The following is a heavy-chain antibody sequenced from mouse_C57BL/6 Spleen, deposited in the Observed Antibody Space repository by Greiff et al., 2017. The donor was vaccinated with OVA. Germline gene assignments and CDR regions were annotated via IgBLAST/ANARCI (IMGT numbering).Heavy chain of an antibody. CDR1: GFTFTDYY. CDR2: IRNKANGYTT. J-gene: IGHJ4*01. CDR3: ARYPVRYAMDY. Sequence: EVKLMESGGGLVQPGGSLSLSCAASGFTFTDYYMSWVRQPPGKALEWLGFIRNKANGYTTEYSASVKGRFTISRDNSQSILYLQMHAMRAEESATYYCARYPVRYAMDYWGQGTSDSVSS. V-gene: IGHV7-3*01.